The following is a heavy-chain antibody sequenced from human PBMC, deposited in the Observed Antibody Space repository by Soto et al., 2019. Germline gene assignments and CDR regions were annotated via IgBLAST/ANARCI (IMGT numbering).Heavy chain of an antibody. CDR2: ISGTGAGT. Sequence: GGSLRLSCAASGFTFSNYVMTWVRQAPGKGLEWISGISGTGAGTDYADSVKGRFTISRDNSKNTLYLQMNSLRAEDTAVYYCAKKIGGYYGFDIWGQGTMVTVS. CDR3: AKKIGGYYGFDI. D-gene: IGHD3-22*01. CDR1: GFTFSNYV. V-gene: IGHV3-23*01. J-gene: IGHJ3*02.